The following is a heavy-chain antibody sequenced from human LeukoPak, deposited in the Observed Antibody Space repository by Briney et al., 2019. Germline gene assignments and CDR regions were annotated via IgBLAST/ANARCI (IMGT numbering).Heavy chain of an antibody. CDR3: ARDPTGYSYGPRYQKYYYYYGMDV. Sequence: ASVTVSCTASGGTFSSYAISWVRQAPGQGLEWMGGIIPIFGTANYAQKFQGRVTITADESTSTAYTELSSLRSEDTAVYYCARDPTGYSYGPRYQKYYYYYGMDVWGQGTTVTVSS. V-gene: IGHV1-69*13. D-gene: IGHD5-18*01. CDR1: GGTFSSYA. CDR2: IIPIFGTA. J-gene: IGHJ6*02.